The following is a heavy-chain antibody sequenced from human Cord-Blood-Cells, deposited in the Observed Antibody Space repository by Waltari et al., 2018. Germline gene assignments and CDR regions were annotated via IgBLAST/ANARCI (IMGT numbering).Heavy chain of an antibody. CDR1: DIAFTPDL. J-gene: IGHJ3*02. Sequence: ELQLQQSGGGLDHHGGSLRLSSAACDIAFTPDLSRLHLAARGKGVVWVAKIKQDGSEKYYVDSVKGRFTISRDNAKNSLYLQMNSLRAEDTAVYYCARGSYSAKALNAFDIWGQGTMVTVSS. D-gene: IGHD1-26*01. CDR3: ARGSYSAKALNAFDI. CDR2: IKQDGSEK. V-gene: IGHV3-7*01.